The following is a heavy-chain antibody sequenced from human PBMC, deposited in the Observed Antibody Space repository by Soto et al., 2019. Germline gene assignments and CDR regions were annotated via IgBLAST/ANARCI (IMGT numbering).Heavy chain of an antibody. J-gene: IGHJ4*02. CDR3: ARRNDHVSGSRWDV. Sequence: QVQLQESGPGLVKPSQALSLICTVSNGSISGGGFYWSWIRPSPGKGLEWIGYVHNSGYTYYTPTLKSRVTISRDTSKSQFALRLSSVTDADTAVYYCARRNDHVSGSRWDVWGQGTLVTVSS. CDR2: VHNSGYT. CDR1: NGSISGGGFY. D-gene: IGHD3-10*01. V-gene: IGHV4-31*03.